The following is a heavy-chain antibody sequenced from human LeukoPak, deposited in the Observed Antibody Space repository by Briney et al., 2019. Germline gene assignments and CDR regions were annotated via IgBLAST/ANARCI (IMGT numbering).Heavy chain of an antibody. CDR3: ARDKASVRPDY. D-gene: IGHD5/OR15-5a*01. Sequence: PGGSLRLSCAASGFTFSNHGMHWARQAPGKGLEWVAVIWYDGSNKYYADSVKGRFTISRDNSRNTLYLQMDSLRAEDTAVYYCARDKASVRPDYWGQGTLVTVSS. V-gene: IGHV3-33*01. CDR1: GFTFSNHG. CDR2: IWYDGSNK. J-gene: IGHJ4*02.